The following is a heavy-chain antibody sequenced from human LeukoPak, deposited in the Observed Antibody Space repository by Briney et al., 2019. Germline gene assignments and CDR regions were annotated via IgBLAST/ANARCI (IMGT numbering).Heavy chain of an antibody. CDR3: AETVRGVYAI. D-gene: IGHD3-10*01. CDR1: SGSVSSSNSY. Sequence: SETLSLTCTVSSGSVSSSNSYWAWIRQTPGKGLEWIGTIHYSGTIYYNPSLKSRATISVDTSKNQFSLKLSSVTAADTAVYYCAETVRGVYAIWGQGTLVTVSS. CDR2: IHYSGTI. V-gene: IGHV4-39*07. J-gene: IGHJ4*02.